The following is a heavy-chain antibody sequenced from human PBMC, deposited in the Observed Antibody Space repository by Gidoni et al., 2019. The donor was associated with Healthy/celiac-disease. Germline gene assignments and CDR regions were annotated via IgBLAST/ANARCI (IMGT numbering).Heavy chain of an antibody. V-gene: IGHV2-26*01. CDR2: SFSNDEK. Sequence: QVTLKESGPVLVKPTETLTLTCTVFGFSLSHARMGVSWIRQPPGKSLAWLAHSFSNDEKSYSTSLKSRLTISKDTYKSQVVLTMTNMDPVDTATYYCARIRRAAAGGLDFDYWGQGTLVTVSA. CDR3: ARIRRAAAGGLDFDY. J-gene: IGHJ4*02. D-gene: IGHD6-13*01. CDR1: GFSLSHARMG.